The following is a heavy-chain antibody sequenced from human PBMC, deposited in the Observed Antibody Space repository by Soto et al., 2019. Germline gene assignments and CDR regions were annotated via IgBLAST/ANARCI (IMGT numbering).Heavy chain of an antibody. CDR3: WRVITHNVYYYYYMDV. J-gene: IGHJ6*03. D-gene: IGHD3-22*01. CDR1: GGSVSSGGFY. V-gene: IGHV4-31*09. CDR2: IFYSGTT. Sequence: SETLSLTCTVSGGSVSSGGFYWSWIRQHPGKGLEWVGYIFYSGTTYYKPSLKSRVVISIDKSKNQLSLRLSSVTAADTAVYYCWRVITHNVYYYYYMDVWGKGTTVTVSS.